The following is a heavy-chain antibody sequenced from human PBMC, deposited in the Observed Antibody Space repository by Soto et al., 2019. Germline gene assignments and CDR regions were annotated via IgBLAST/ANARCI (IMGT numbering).Heavy chain of an antibody. CDR2: IWYDGSNK. V-gene: IGHV3-33*01. CDR1: GFTFSSYG. Sequence: QVQLVESGGGVVQPGRSLRLSCAASGFTFSSYGMHWVRQAPGKGLEWVAVIWYDGSNKYYADSVKGRFTISRDNSKNTLYLQMNSLRAEDTGLYYCARDAAPYSGYASLAYWGQGPLVTVA. D-gene: IGHD5-12*01. CDR3: ARDAAPYSGYASLAY. J-gene: IGHJ4*02.